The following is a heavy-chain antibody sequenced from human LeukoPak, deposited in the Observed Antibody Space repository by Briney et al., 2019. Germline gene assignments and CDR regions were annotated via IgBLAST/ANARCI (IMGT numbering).Heavy chain of an antibody. D-gene: IGHD3-22*01. CDR2: IYYSGST. CDR3: ARHDPLITMIIGERAFDM. V-gene: IGHV4-39*01. J-gene: IGHJ3*02. Sequence: SETLSLTCTVSGGSISSSSYYWGWIRQPPGKGLEWIGSIYYSGSTYYNPSLKNRVTISVDTSTNQFSLRLSSVTAADTAVYYCARHDPLITMIIGERAFDMWGQGTMVTVPS. CDR1: GGSISSSSYY.